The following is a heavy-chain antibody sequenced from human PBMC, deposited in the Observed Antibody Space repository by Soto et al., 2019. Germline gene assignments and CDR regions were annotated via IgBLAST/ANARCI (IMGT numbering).Heavy chain of an antibody. J-gene: IGHJ6*02. CDR3: AKNQYSYVLFHYGMDL. V-gene: IGHV3-30*18. CDR1: VFTFISHG. Sequence: GPLRPSCAASVFTFISHGVHWVRQAPGKGLDWVAVPSFDGSNKYYYADSVKGRFTVSRDTSRRTLYLQMNSLRAEDTAVYYSAKNQYSYVLFHYGMDLWGQGTTVTVSS. D-gene: IGHD1-26*01. CDR2: PSFDGSNK.